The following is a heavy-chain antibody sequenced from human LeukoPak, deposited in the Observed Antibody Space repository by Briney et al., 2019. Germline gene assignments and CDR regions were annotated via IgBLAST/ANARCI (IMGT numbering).Heavy chain of an antibody. CDR3: ARDSLVDTAIHYYGMDV. V-gene: IGHV3-66*01. CDR2: IYSGGST. J-gene: IGHJ6*04. D-gene: IGHD5-18*01. Sequence: GGSLRLSCAASGFTVSSNYMSWVRQAPGKGLEWVSVIYSGGSTYYADSVKGRFTISRDNSKNTLYLQMNSLRAEDTAVYYCARDSLVDTAIHYYGMDVWGKGTTVTVSS. CDR1: GFTVSSNY.